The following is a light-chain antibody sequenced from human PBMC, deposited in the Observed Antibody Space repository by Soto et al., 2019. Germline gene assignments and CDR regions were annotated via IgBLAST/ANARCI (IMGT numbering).Light chain of an antibody. J-gene: IGLJ2*01. CDR3: AAWDDSLNGTV. CDR2: SNN. CDR1: SSSIGSNT. Sequence: QSVLTQPPSASGTPGQRVTISCSGSSSSIGSNTVNWYQQLPGTAPKLLIYSNNQRPSGVPDRFSGSKSGTSASLAISGLQSEDEAEYYCAAWDDSLNGTVFGGGTKLTVL. V-gene: IGLV1-44*01.